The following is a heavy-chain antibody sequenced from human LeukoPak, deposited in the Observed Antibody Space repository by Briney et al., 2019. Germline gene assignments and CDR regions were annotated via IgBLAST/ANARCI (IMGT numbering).Heavy chain of an antibody. CDR3: ARDSGATGDFDY. J-gene: IGHJ4*02. CDR2: IYYSGST. D-gene: IGHD1-26*01. CDR1: GGSFSGYY. Sequence: SETLSLTCAVYGGSFSGYYWTWIRQPPGKGLEWIGYIYYSGSTNYNPSLKSRVTISVDTSKNQFSLKLSSVTAADTAVYYCARDSGATGDFDYWGQGTLVTVSS. V-gene: IGHV4-59*01.